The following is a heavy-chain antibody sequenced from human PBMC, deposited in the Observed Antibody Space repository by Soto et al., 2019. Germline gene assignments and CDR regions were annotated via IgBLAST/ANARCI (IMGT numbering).Heavy chain of an antibody. V-gene: IGHV1-18*01. CDR1: GYTFSNYG. CDR2: VSAYNGNT. J-gene: IGHJ4*02. CDR3: ARDSPPVDY. Sequence: ASVKVSCKASGYTFSNYGISWVRQAPGQGLEWMGWVSAYNGNTKYAKKLQGRVTMTTDTSTSTAYMELRSLRSDDTDVYYCARDSPPVDYWGQGTLVTGSS.